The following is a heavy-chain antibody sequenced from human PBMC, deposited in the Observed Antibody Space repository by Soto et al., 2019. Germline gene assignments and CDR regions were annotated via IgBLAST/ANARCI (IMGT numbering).Heavy chain of an antibody. Sequence: GGPLRLSCGASGVTFSSYWMHWVRKAPGKGLVWVSRINSDGSTTTYADSVKGRFAISRDNSKNTLYLQMNSLRAEDTAVYYCAKVPSKAITIFGVAIGYWGQGTLVTVSS. D-gene: IGHD3-3*01. V-gene: IGHV3-74*01. CDR2: INSDGSTT. CDR3: AKVPSKAITIFGVAIGY. J-gene: IGHJ4*02. CDR1: GVTFSSYW.